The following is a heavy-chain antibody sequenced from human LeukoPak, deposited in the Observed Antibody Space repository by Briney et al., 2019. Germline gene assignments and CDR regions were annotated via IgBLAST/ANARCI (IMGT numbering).Heavy chain of an antibody. CDR3: ARISPYKYSYGVIDY. V-gene: IGHV4-59*01. CDR2: IYYSGST. Sequence: SETLSLTCTVSGGSISSYYWSWIRQPPGKGLEWIGYIYYSGSTNYNPSLKSRVTISVDTSKNQFSLKLSSVTAADTAVYYCARISPYKYSYGVIDYWGQGTLVTVPS. CDR1: GGSISSYY. J-gene: IGHJ4*02. D-gene: IGHD5-18*01.